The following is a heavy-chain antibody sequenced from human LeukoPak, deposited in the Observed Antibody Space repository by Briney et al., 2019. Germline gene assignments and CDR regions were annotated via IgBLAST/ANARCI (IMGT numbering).Heavy chain of an antibody. D-gene: IGHD4-17*01. Sequence: GGSLRLSCAASGFTFDDYGMSWVRQAPGKGVEWVAVISYDGSNKYYADSVKGRFTISRDNSKNTLYLQMNSLRAEDTAVYYCAREDGDYLSFDYWGQGTLVTVSS. CDR2: ISYDGSNK. CDR1: GFTFDDYG. CDR3: AREDGDYLSFDY. V-gene: IGHV3-30*03. J-gene: IGHJ4*02.